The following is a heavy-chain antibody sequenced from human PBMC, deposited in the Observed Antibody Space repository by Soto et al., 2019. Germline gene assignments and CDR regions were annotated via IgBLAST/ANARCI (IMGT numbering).Heavy chain of an antibody. D-gene: IGHD1-26*01. J-gene: IGHJ4*02. Sequence: EVQLVESGGGLVQPGGSLRLSCAASGFTFGNYWMYWVRQAPGKGLVWVARIHNDGKTTTYADSVKGRFTISRDIAKSTLYLQMNRLSADDTAVYYCARGRGSFYLDFWGQGTLVTVS. CDR3: ARGRGSFYLDF. CDR2: IHNDGKTT. V-gene: IGHV3-74*01. CDR1: GFTFGNYW.